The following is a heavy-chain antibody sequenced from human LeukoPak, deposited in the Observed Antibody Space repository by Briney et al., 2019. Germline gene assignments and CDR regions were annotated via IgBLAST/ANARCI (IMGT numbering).Heavy chain of an antibody. CDR2: ISWNSGSI. CDR1: GFTFDDYA. D-gene: IGHD3-9*01. V-gene: IGHV3-9*01. Sequence: GGSLRLSCAASGFTFDDYAMHWVWQAPGKGLEWVSGISWNSGSIGYADSVKGRITISRDNAKNSLYLQMNSLRAEDTALYYCAKDFDEGYYFDCWGQGALVTVSS. J-gene: IGHJ4*02. CDR3: AKDFDEGYYFDC.